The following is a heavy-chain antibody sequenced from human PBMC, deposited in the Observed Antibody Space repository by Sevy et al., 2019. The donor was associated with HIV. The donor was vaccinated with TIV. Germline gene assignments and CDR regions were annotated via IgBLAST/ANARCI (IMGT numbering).Heavy chain of an antibody. V-gene: IGHV3-48*03. CDR3: ARDLPPSSTTVAHFDD. CDR1: GFTFSNYE. CDR2: ITNSGSTI. D-gene: IGHD4-17*01. J-gene: IGHJ4*02. Sequence: GGSLRLSCTASGFTFSNYEMNWVRQAPGKGLEWVSYITNSGSTIYYSDSVRGRFTVSRDNAKNSLYLQMNSLRAEDTAVYYCARDLPPSSTTVAHFDDWGRGTLVTVSS.